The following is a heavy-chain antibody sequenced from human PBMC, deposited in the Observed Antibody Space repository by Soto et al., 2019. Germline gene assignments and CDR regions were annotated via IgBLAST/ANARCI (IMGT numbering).Heavy chain of an antibody. CDR1: GYTFTSYG. D-gene: IGHD3-22*01. CDR2: ISTYNGNT. J-gene: IGHJ4*02. V-gene: IGHV1-18*01. Sequence: QVQLVQSGAEVKKPGASVKVSCKASGYTFTSYGISWVRQAPGQGLEWMGWISTYNGNTNYAQKLQGRVIMTTDTSTSTAYMELRSLRYDDTAVYYCARVPATGYYYDSSGYYYCDYGGEGTLVTVSS. CDR3: ARVPATGYYYDSSGYYYCDY.